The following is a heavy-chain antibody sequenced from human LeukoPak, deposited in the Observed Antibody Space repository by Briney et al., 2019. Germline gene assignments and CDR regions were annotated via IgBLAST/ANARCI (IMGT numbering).Heavy chain of an antibody. CDR3: AKMGEKTYYAILTGYYNDPPNNWFDP. Sequence: AGRCLRLSCAASGFTFSSYAMRWVRQAPGKGLEWVSAISGSGGSTYYAESVKGRFTISRDNSKNTLYLQMNSLRAEDTAVYYCAKMGEKTYYAILTGYYNDPPNNWFDPWGQGTLVTVSS. V-gene: IGHV3-23*01. CDR2: ISGSGGST. CDR1: GFTFSSYA. J-gene: IGHJ5*02. D-gene: IGHD3-9*01.